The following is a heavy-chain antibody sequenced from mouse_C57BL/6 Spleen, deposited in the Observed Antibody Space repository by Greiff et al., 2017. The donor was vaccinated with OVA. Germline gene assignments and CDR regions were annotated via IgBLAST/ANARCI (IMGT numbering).Heavy chain of an antibody. Sequence: EVQRVESGGGLVKPGGSLKLSCAASGFTFSDYGMHWVRQAPEKGLEWVAYISSGSSTIYYADTVKVRFTISRDNAKNTLFLQMTSLRSEDTAMYYCARSFITTVDYWGQGTTLTVSS. J-gene: IGHJ2*01. CDR3: ARSFITTVDY. V-gene: IGHV5-17*01. D-gene: IGHD1-1*01. CDR2: ISSGSSTI. CDR1: GFTFSDYG.